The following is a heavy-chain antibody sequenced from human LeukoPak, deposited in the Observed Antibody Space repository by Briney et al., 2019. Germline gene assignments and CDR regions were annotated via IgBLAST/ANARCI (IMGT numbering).Heavy chain of an antibody. Sequence: SGTLSLTCAVSGGSISSSNWWSWVRQPPGKGLEWIGEIYHSGSTNYNPSLKSRVTISVDKSKNRFSLKLSSVTAADTAAYYCARLYGLRYFDWLHHYYYYYMDVWGKGTTVTISS. CDR1: GGSISSSNW. D-gene: IGHD3-9*01. CDR2: IYHSGST. J-gene: IGHJ6*03. CDR3: ARLYGLRYFDWLHHYYYYYMDV. V-gene: IGHV4-4*02.